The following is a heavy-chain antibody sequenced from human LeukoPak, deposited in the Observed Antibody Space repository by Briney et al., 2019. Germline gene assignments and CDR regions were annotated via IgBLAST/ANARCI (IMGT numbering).Heavy chain of an antibody. V-gene: IGHV4-59*01. CDR2: VYYSGST. Sequence: SEPLSLTCSVSGGPISCYYWRWIRQPPGKGLEWIGCVYYSGSTNYHPSLKSRVTISVDTSKNQFSLKLSSVTAADTAVYYCARVEASNYYDSSGYYYGPDWFDPWGQGTLVTVSS. J-gene: IGHJ5*02. CDR3: ARVEASNYYDSSGYYYGPDWFDP. D-gene: IGHD3-22*01. CDR1: GGPISCYY.